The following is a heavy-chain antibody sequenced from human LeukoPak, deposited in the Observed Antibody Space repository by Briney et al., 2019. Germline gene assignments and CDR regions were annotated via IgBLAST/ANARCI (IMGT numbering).Heavy chain of an antibody. CDR1: GFTFSIYW. Sequence: PEGSLRLSCAASGFTFSIYWMSWVRQAPGKGLEWVANINQDGSEKYYVDSVKGRFTISRDNAKNSLYLEMNSLRGEDTAVYYCARAATAGTVDYWGQGTLVTVSS. V-gene: IGHV3-7*05. CDR2: INQDGSEK. D-gene: IGHD6-13*01. J-gene: IGHJ4*02. CDR3: ARAATAGTVDY.